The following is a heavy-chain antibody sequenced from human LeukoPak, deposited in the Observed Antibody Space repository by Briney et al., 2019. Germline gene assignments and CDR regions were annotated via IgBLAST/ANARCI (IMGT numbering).Heavy chain of an antibody. D-gene: IGHD2-2*01. Sequence: GGTLRLSCAASGFTFSSYSMNWVRQAPGEGLEWVPSISSSSDYIYYADSVKGRFTISRDNAKNSLFLQMNSLRAEDTAVYYCARDPSVVPEAVNWFDPWGQGILVTVSS. J-gene: IGHJ5*02. CDR2: ISSSSDYI. V-gene: IGHV3-21*01. CDR3: ARDPSVVPEAVNWFDP. CDR1: GFTFSSYS.